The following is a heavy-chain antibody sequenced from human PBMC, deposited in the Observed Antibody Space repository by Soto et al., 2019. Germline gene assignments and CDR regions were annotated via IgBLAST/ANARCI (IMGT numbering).Heavy chain of an antibody. J-gene: IGHJ6*02. Sequence: SVKVSCKASGGTFSNFAISWVRQAPGQGLEWMGGFIPIFGTLNYAQKFQGRVTITADESTSTAYMELSSLRSEDTAVYYCARDMPDYYDSSAYGMDVWGQGTTVTVSS. CDR2: FIPIFGTL. V-gene: IGHV1-69*13. CDR3: ARDMPDYYDSSAYGMDV. D-gene: IGHD3-22*01. CDR1: GGTFSNFA.